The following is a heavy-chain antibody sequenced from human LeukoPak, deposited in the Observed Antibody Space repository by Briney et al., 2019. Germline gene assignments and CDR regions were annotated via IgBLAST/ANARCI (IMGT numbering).Heavy chain of an antibody. D-gene: IGHD3-22*01. V-gene: IGHV3-9*01. Sequence: GGSLRLSCAASGFTFDDYAMHWVRQAPGKGLEWVSGISWNSGSIGYADSVKGRSTISRDNAKNSLYLQMNSLRAEDTAVYYCARDRRVTYYYDSSGYYYFDYWGQGTLVTVSS. J-gene: IGHJ4*02. CDR3: ARDRRVTYYYDSSGYYYFDY. CDR2: ISWNSGSI. CDR1: GFTFDDYA.